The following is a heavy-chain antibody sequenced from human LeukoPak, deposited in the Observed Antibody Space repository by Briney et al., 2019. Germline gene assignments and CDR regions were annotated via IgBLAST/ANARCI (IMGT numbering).Heavy chain of an antibody. V-gene: IGHV1-18*01. CDR1: GYTFTSYG. J-gene: IGHJ4*02. CDR3: ARDLDGYNHFDY. Sequence: ASVKVSCKASGYTFTSYGISWVRQAPGQGLEWMGWISAYYGNTNYAQKLQGRVTMTTDTSTSTAYMELRSLRSDDTAVYYCARDLDGYNHFDYWGQGTLVTVSS. CDR2: ISAYYGNT. D-gene: IGHD5-24*01.